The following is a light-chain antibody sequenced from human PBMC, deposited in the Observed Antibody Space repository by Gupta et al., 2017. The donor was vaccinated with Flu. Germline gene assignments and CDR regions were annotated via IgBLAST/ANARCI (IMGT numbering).Light chain of an antibody. CDR3: QQRSNWPT. J-gene: IGKJ1*01. CDR1: QSVSSY. Sequence: PGQRATLSCRASQSVSSYLAWYQQKPGQAPRLLIYDASNRATGIPARFSGSGSGTDFTLTISSLEPEDFAVYYCQQRSNWPTFGQGTKVEIK. V-gene: IGKV3-11*01. CDR2: DAS.